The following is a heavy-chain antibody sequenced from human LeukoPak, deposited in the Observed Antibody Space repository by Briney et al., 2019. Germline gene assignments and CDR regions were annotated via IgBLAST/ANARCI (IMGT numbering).Heavy chain of an antibody. CDR2: ISGDAFIT. J-gene: IGHJ6*02. Sequence: GGSLRLSCAASGFTFDDNAMHWVRQPPGKGLEWVSLISGDAFITKFADSVKGRFTIFRDNAKNSLYLQLSSLRPEDTALYYCAKHLTATNTYIFFGLDVWGQGTPVTVSS. CDR1: GFTFDDNA. V-gene: IGHV3-43*02. CDR3: AKHLTATNTYIFFGLDV. D-gene: IGHD1-26*01.